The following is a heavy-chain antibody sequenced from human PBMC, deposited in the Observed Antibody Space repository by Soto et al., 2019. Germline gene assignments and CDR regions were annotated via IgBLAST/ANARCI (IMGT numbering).Heavy chain of an antibody. D-gene: IGHD2-15*01. J-gene: IGHJ5*02. CDR1: GWSFSGYY. V-gene: IGHV4-34*01. Sequence: PSETLSLTCAVYGWSFSGYYWSWIRQRPGKGLEWIGEINHSGSTNYNPSLKSRVTISVDTSKNQFSLKLSSVTAADTAVYYCASTHTYCSGGSCWGSWFDPWGKGPLVTVSS. CDR3: ASTHTYCSGGSCWGSWFDP. CDR2: INHSGST.